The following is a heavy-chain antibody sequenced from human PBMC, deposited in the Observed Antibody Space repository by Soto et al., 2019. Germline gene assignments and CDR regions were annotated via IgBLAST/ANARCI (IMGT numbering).Heavy chain of an antibody. CDR2: ISGSVGST. CDR1: GFTFSSYA. CDR3: EKDLVVVPADRGNWFDR. D-gene: IGHD2-2*01. J-gene: IGHJ5*02. Sequence: GGSLRLSCAASGFTFSSYAMSWVRQAPGKGLEWVSAISGSVGSTYYADSVKGRFTISRDNSKNTLYLQMNSLRAEDTAVYYCEKDLVVVPADRGNWFDRWGKGTL. V-gene: IGHV3-23*01.